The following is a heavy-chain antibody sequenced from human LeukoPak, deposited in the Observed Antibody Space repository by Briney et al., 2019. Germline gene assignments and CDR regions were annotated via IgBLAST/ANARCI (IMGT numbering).Heavy chain of an antibody. CDR1: GFTLSAYE. J-gene: IGHJ4*02. Sequence: GGSLRLSCAASGFTLSAYEMNWVRQAPGKGLEWVSCISGPSTYYADSVKGRFTISTDSAKNSLYMQMNSLRAEDTALYYCASRRVAVPSRRAFDYWGQGTLVTVSS. V-gene: IGHV3-48*03. D-gene: IGHD6-19*01. CDR2: ISGPST. CDR3: ASRRVAVPSRRAFDY.